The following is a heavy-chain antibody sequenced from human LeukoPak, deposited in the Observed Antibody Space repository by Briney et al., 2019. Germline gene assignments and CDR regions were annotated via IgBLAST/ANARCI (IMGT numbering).Heavy chain of an antibody. V-gene: IGHV3-74*01. D-gene: IGHD2/OR15-2a*01. CDR1: GFTSGSYG. Sequence: PGGSLRLSCAASGFTSGSYGMHWVRQAPGKGPEWVSRIDCDGTDTHYVDSVKGRFTISRDNAKNSLYLQVNSLRGEDTAVYFCARGMLSRAGYYWYYYMDVWGKGVMVTVSS. CDR2: IDCDGTDT. CDR3: ARGMLSRAGYYWYYYMDV. J-gene: IGHJ6*03.